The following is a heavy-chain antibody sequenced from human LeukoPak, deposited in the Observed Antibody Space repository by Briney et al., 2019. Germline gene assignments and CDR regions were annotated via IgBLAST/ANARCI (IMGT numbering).Heavy chain of an antibody. Sequence: PSETHSLTCTVSGGSISSYYWSWIRQPPGKGLEWIGYIYYSGSTNYNPSPKSRVTISVDTSKNQFSLKLSSVTAADTAVYYCAGGSWSGYYFDYWGQGTLVTVSS. D-gene: IGHD6-13*01. CDR1: GGSISSYY. V-gene: IGHV4-59*01. J-gene: IGHJ4*02. CDR3: AGGSWSGYYFDY. CDR2: IYYSGST.